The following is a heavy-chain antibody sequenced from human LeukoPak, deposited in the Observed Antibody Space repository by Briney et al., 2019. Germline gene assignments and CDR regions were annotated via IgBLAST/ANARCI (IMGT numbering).Heavy chain of an antibody. Sequence: GGSLRLSCAASGFTFSSYGMHWVRQAPGKGLEWVSYISGSTTDIYYADSVKGRFTISRDNAKRSVYLQMSSLGVEDTAVYYCARDIHSVAFDIWGQGTMVTVSS. J-gene: IGHJ3*02. CDR1: GFTFSSYG. V-gene: IGHV3-21*01. CDR2: ISGSTTDI. CDR3: ARDIHSVAFDI.